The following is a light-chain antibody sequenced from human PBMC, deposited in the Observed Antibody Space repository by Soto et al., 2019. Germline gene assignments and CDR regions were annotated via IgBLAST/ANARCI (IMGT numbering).Light chain of an antibody. J-gene: IGLJ1*01. CDR3: CSYAGSYSDV. Sequence: QSALTQPRSVSGSPGQSVTISCTGTSSDVGGYNYVSWYQQHPGKAPKLMIYDVSKRPSGVPDRFSGSKSGNTASLTISGLQAEEESDYYCCSYAGSYSDVFGTGTKLTVL. CDR1: SSDVGGYNY. V-gene: IGLV2-11*01. CDR2: DVS.